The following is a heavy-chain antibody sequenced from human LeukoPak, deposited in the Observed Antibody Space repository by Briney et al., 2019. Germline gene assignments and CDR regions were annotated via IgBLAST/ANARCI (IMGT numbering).Heavy chain of an antibody. D-gene: IGHD3-10*01. CDR2: IYYSGST. CDR1: GGSISSYY. J-gene: IGHJ4*02. Sequence: SETLSLTCTVSGGSISSYYWSWIRQPPGKGLEWIGYIYYSGSTNYNPSLKSRVTISVDTSKNQFSLKLSSVNAADTAVYYCARVMSGANDYWGQGTLVTVSS. V-gene: IGHV4-59*01. CDR3: ARVMSGANDY.